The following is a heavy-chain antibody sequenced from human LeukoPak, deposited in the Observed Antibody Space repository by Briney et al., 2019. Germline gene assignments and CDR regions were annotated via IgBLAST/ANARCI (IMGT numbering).Heavy chain of an antibody. CDR1: GGSISSYY. CDR3: ARRSGYGNWFDP. J-gene: IGHJ5*02. D-gene: IGHD5-12*01. Sequence: SETLSLTCSVSGGSISSYYWSWIRQPPGKGLEWIGYIYYSGSTNYNPSLKSRVTISVDTSKNQFSLKLSSVTAADTAVYYCARRSGYGNWFDPWGQGTLVTVSS. CDR2: IYYSGST. V-gene: IGHV4-59*08.